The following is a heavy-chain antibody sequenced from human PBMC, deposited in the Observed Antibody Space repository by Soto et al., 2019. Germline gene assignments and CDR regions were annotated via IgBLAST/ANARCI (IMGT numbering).Heavy chain of an antibody. CDR2: VNPIVSMS. V-gene: IGHV1-69*02. CDR3: ACSYGSGSRAFDY. CDR1: GDTFNFYS. Sequence: QVQLVQSGAEVKRPGSSVKVSCKASGDTFNFYSINWVRQAPGLGLEWMGRVNPIVSMSNYAQKFQGRVTXTXDXXTSTAYMELSSLRSEDTAIYYCACSYGSGSRAFDYWGRGALVTVSS. J-gene: IGHJ4*02. D-gene: IGHD3-10*01.